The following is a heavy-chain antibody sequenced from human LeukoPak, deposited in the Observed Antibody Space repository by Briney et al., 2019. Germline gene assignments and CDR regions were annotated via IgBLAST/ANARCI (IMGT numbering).Heavy chain of an antibody. CDR2: ISGSGGST. CDR1: GFTFSSYA. J-gene: IGHJ4*02. V-gene: IGHV3-23*01. CDR3: AKDKAMVRGVTDY. Sequence: GGSLRLSCAASGFTFSSYAMSWVRQAPGKGLEWVSAISGSGGSTYYADSVKGRFTISRDNSKNTLYLQMNSLRAEATAVYYCAKDKAMVRGVTDYWGQGTLVTVSS. D-gene: IGHD3-10*01.